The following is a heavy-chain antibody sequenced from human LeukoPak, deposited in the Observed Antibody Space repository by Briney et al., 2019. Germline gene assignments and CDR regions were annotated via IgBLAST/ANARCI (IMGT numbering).Heavy chain of an antibody. CDR2: ISYDGSNK. D-gene: IGHD2-15*01. CDR3: AKGDIVVVVAAYPFDY. CDR1: GFTFSSYW. V-gene: IGHV3-30*18. Sequence: GGSLRLSCAASGFTFSSYWMSWVRQAPGKGLEWVAVISYDGSNKYYADSVKGRFTISRDNSKNTLYLQMNSLRAEDTAVYYCAKGDIVVVVAAYPFDYWGQGTLVTVSS. J-gene: IGHJ4*02.